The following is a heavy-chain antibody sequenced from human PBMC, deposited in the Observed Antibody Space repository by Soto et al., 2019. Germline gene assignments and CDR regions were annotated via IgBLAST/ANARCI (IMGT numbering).Heavy chain of an antibody. J-gene: IGHJ6*02. CDR3: ARAVDWTGDRPYYYYGMDV. CDR1: GGTFSSCA. CDR2: IIPIFGTA. Sequence: SVKVSCKASGGTFSSCAISWVRQAPGQGLEWMGGIIPIFGTANYAQKFQGRVTITADESTSTAYMELSSLRSEDTAVYYCARAVDWTGDRPYYYYGMDVWGQGTTVTVSS. V-gene: IGHV1-69*13. D-gene: IGHD7-27*01.